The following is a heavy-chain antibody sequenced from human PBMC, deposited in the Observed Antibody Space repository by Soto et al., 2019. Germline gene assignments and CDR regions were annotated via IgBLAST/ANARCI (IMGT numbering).Heavy chain of an antibody. CDR1: GGTFSSYA. J-gene: IGHJ4*02. CDR3: ARRIAVAGKEWYFDY. V-gene: IGHV1-69*13. Sequence: VKVSCKASGGTFSSYAISWVRQAPGQGLEWMGGIIPIFGTANYAQKFQGRVTITADESTSTAYMELSSLRSEDTAVYYCARRIAVAGKEWYFDYWGQGTLVTVSS. D-gene: IGHD6-19*01. CDR2: IIPIFGTA.